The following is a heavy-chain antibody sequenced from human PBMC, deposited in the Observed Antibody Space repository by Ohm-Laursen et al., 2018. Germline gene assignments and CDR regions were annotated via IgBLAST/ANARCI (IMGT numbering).Heavy chain of an antibody. CDR3: ARGEAAALFDY. Sequence: SLRLSCSASGFTFSSYGMHWVRQAPGKGLEWVAVISYDGSNKYYADSVKGRFTISRDNSKNTLYLQMNSLRAEDTAVYYCARGEAAALFDYWGQGTLVTVSS. CDR1: GFTFSSYG. D-gene: IGHD6-13*01. J-gene: IGHJ4*02. V-gene: IGHV3-30*03. CDR2: ISYDGSNK.